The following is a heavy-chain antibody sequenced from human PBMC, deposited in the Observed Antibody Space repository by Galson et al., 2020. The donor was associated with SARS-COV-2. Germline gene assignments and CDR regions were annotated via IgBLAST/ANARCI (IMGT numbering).Heavy chain of an antibody. CDR3: ARADLDL. J-gene: IGHJ5*02. CDR2: ITSSSSAV. CDR1: GFTFSIYS. D-gene: IGHD2-21*02. V-gene: IGHV3-48*01. Sequence: SCAASGFTFSIYSMSWVRQTPGKGLEWLSYITSSSSAVYYADSVKGRFTISRDNARNSLYLQMNSLRVEDTAIYYCARADLDLWGQGTLVTVSS.